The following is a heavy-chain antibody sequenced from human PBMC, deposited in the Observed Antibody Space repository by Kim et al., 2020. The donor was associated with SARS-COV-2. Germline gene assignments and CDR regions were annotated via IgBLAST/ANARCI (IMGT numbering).Heavy chain of an antibody. D-gene: IGHD3-10*01. V-gene: IGHV3-43*01. CDR2: ISWDGGST. Sequence: GGSLRLSCAASGFTFDDYTMHWVRQAPGKGLEWVSLISWDGGSTYYADSVKGRFTISRDNSKNSLYLQMNSLRTEDTALYYCAKDIGGSGFPLDYWGQGTLVTVSS. CDR1: GFTFDDYT. J-gene: IGHJ4*02. CDR3: AKDIGGSGFPLDY.